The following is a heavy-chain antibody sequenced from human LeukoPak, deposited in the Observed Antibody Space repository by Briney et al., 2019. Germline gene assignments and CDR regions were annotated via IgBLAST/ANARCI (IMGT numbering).Heavy chain of an antibody. D-gene: IGHD3-9*01. CDR1: GYSFTSYW. CDR2: IYPGDSDT. Sequence: GESLKISCKGSGYSFTSYWIGWVRQMPGKGLEWMGIIYPGDSDTRYSPSFQGQVTISADKSISTAYLQWSSLKASDTAMYYCARLALSNRYLLPAGRNWWFDPWGQGILVTVSS. J-gene: IGHJ5*02. V-gene: IGHV5-51*01. CDR3: ARLALSNRYLLPAGRNWWFDP.